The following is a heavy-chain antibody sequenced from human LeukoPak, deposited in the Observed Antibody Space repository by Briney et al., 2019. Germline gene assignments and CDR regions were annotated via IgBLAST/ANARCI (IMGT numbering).Heavy chain of an antibody. CDR1: GLSFSTYW. V-gene: IGHV3-74*01. CDR3: GRGFSMAGSS. D-gene: IGHD6-19*01. Sequence: PGGSRRLSCAASGLSFSTYWMHWVRQAPGKGLVWVSGINSVGSGTRYADSVKGRFTLSRDNAKNTMYLQMDSLRVEDTAVYYCGRGFSMAGSSWGQGTLVTVSS. J-gene: IGHJ5*02. CDR2: INSVGSGT.